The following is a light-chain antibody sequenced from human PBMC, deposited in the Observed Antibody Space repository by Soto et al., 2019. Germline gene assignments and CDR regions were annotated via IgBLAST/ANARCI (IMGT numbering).Light chain of an antibody. Sequence: QSALTQPPSASGSPGQTVTISCTGTSSVVGAYNYVSWYQQHPGKAPRLIIYEVSKWPSGVPNRFSGSKSGNTASLTVSGLQAEDEADYYCSSYVVGNNYVFGTGTKVTVL. CDR2: EVS. CDR1: SSVVGAYNY. V-gene: IGLV2-8*01. J-gene: IGLJ1*01. CDR3: SSYVVGNNYV.